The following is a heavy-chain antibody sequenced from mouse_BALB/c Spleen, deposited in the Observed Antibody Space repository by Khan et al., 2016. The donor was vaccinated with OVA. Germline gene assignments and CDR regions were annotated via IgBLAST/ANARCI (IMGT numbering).Heavy chain of an antibody. CDR1: GYTFTSYW. CDR3: ARENYYDRTCYAMDY. D-gene: IGHD1-1*01. CDR2: IGPGSSNA. Sequence: DLVKPGASVKLSCKASGYTFTSYWINWIQQSPGQGLEWIGRIGPGSSNAYYNEMFKGKATLTVDTSSSTAYIQLSSLSSEDSGVYFCARENYYDRTCYAMDYWGQGTSVTVSS. V-gene: IGHV1S41*01. J-gene: IGHJ4*01.